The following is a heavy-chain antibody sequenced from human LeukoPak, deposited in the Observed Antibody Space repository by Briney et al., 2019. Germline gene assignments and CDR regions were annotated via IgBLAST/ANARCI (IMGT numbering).Heavy chain of an antibody. D-gene: IGHD6-13*01. CDR3: ERDGGFGYGSSQKFTY. Sequence: GGPLRLSCAASGFTFSSYWMHWVRQAPGKGLVWVSRINSDGSSTSYADSVKGRFTISRDNAKNTLYLQMNSLRAEDTAVYYCERDGGFGYGSSQKFTYGGQGTLVTVP. V-gene: IGHV3-74*01. CDR2: INSDGSST. CDR1: GFTFSSYW. J-gene: IGHJ4*02.